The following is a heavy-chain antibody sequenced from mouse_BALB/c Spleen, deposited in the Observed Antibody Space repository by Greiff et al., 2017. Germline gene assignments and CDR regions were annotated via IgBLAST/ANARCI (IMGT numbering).Heavy chain of an antibody. V-gene: IGHV1S132*01. D-gene: IGHD1-1*01. CDR3: ARGGLTTGFFDY. CDR1: GYTFTSYW. CDR2: IFPGTGTT. J-gene: IGHJ2*01. Sequence: QVQLKESGAELVKPGASVKLSCKTSGYTFTSYWIQWVKQRPGQGLGWIGEIFPGTGTTYYNEKFKGKATLTIDTSSSTAYMQLSSLTSEDSAVYFCARGGLTTGFFDYWGQGTTLTVSS.